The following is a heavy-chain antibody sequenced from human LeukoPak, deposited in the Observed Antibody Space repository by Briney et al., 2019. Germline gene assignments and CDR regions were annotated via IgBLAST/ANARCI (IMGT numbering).Heavy chain of an antibody. V-gene: IGHV4-59*12. CDR1: GGSISGYY. Sequence: SETLSLTCTVSGGSISGYYWSWIRQPPGKELEWIGYIYYSGGTNYNPSLESRVTMSVDTSKNQFSLKLSSVTAADTATYYCARGGYYTLEYYYYMEVWGKGTTVTVSS. CDR2: IYYSGGT. D-gene: IGHD3-3*01. CDR3: ARGGYYTLEYYYYMEV. J-gene: IGHJ6*03.